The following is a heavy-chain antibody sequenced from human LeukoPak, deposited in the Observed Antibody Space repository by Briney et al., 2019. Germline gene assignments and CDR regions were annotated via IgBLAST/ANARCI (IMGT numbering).Heavy chain of an antibody. D-gene: IGHD3-22*01. Sequence: SVKVSCKASGGTFSSYTISWVRQAPGQGLEWMGRIIPILGIANYAQKFQGRVTITADKSTSTAYMELSSLRSEDTAVHYCARDPRIKDHSSGYDDYWGQGTLVTVSS. V-gene: IGHV1-69*04. J-gene: IGHJ4*02. CDR1: GGTFSSYT. CDR2: IIPILGIA. CDR3: ARDPRIKDHSSGYDDY.